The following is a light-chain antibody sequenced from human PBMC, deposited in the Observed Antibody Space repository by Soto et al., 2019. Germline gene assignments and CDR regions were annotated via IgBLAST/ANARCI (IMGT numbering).Light chain of an antibody. Sequence: IVMTQSPATLSVSPGERVTISCRASQSVTNTLAWYQHKPGQAPRLLISYASRGATGIPARFSGSVSGTDFTLTISSLEPEDFAVYYCQQRSNWPITFGQGTRLEIK. CDR1: QSVTNT. CDR2: YAS. V-gene: IGKV3-11*01. CDR3: QQRSNWPIT. J-gene: IGKJ5*01.